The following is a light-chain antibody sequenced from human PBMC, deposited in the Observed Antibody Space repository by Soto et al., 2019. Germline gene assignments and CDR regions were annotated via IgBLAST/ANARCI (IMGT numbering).Light chain of an antibody. CDR1: SSDVGAYNY. CDR3: TSYTTSSTYV. Sequence: QSALTQPASVSGSPGQSIAISCTGASSDVGAYNYVFWYQQYPGKAPKLIIYDVTNRPSGVSDRFSGSKSGNTASLTISGLQAEDEADYYCTSYTTSSTYVFGTGTTVTVL. CDR2: DVT. V-gene: IGLV2-14*01. J-gene: IGLJ1*01.